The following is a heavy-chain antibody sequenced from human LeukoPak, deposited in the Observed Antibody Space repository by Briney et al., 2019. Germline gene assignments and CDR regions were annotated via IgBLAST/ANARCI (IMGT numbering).Heavy chain of an antibody. CDR2: IYHGGST. CDR1: GGSISSSNW. D-gene: IGHD1-26*01. CDR3: ASSIVGATGYDY. Sequence: SGTLSLTCAVSGGSISSSNWWSWVRQPPGKGLEWIGEIYHGGSTNYNPSLKSRVAMSVDRSRNQFSLQLSSVTAADTAVYYCASSIVGATGYDYWGQGTLVTVSS. J-gene: IGHJ4*02. V-gene: IGHV4-4*02.